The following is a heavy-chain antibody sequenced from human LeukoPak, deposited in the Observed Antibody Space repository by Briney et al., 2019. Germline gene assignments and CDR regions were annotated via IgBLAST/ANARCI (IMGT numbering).Heavy chain of an antibody. CDR1: GGSFSGYY. CDR3: ARARSYDSSGYPVYFDY. V-gene: IGHV4-34*01. J-gene: IGHJ4*02. CDR2: INHSGST. Sequence: SETLSLTCAVYGGSFSGYYWSWIRQPPGKGLEWMGEINHSGSTNYNPSLKSRVTISVDTSKNQFSLKLSSVTAADTAVYYCARARSYDSSGYPVYFDYSGQGTLVTVSS. D-gene: IGHD3-22*01.